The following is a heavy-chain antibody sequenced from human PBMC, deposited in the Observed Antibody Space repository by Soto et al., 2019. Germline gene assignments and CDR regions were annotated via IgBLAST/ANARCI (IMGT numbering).Heavy chain of an antibody. D-gene: IGHD1-26*01. J-gene: IGHJ6*03. CDR1: GFTVSSNY. Sequence: EVQLVESGGGLVQPGGSLRLSCAASGFTVSSNYMSWVHQAPGKGLEWVSVIYSGGSTYYADSVKGRFTISRHNSKNTLYLQMNSLRAEDTAVYYCARDIPVGTTQYYYYYMDVWGKGTTVTVSS. CDR2: IYSGGST. CDR3: ARDIPVGTTQYYYYYMDV. V-gene: IGHV3-53*04.